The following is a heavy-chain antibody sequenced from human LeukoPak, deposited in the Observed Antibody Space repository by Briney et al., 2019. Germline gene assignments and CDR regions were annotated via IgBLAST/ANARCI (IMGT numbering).Heavy chain of an antibody. V-gene: IGHV1-3*04. D-gene: IGHD3-10*01. CDR2: MNIGNGNT. J-gene: IGHJ4*02. CDR1: GYTFTSYA. CDR3: ARSEILDYYYGSGRYFDC. Sequence: ASVKVSCKASGYTFTSYAVHWVRQAPGQRPEWMGWMNIGNGNTKYSQNFQDRITFIRDTSANTVYMDLSSLRSEDTAVYYCARSEILDYYYGSGRYFDCWGQGSLVTVSS.